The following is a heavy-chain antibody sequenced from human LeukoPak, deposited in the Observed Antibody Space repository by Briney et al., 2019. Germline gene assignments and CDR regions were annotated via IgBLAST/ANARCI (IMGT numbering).Heavy chain of an antibody. CDR2: IKQDGTEK. V-gene: IGHV3-7*01. CDR3: AKLAKYFYGSETYYFFEH. CDR1: GFSFTTYW. D-gene: IGHD3-10*01. Sequence: PGGSLRLSCAASGFSFTTYWMSRVRQATGKGLEWVTNIKQDGTEKYYVDSVKGRFTISRDNAKNSLYLQMNSLRVEDTAVYYCAKLAKYFYGSETYYFFEHWGQGTPVTASS. J-gene: IGHJ4*02.